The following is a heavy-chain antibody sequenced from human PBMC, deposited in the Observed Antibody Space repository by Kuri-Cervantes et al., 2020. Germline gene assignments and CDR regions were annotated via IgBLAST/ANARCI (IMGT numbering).Heavy chain of an antibody. Sequence: ASVKVSCKASGYTFTSYYMHWVRQAPGQGLEWMGIINPSGGSTSYAQKFQGGVTITADESTCTAYMELSSLRSEDTAVYYCARDGSIPSSWGQGTLVTVSS. J-gene: IGHJ4*02. CDR2: INPSGGST. V-gene: IGHV1-46*01. CDR1: GYTFTSYY. D-gene: IGHD6-6*01. CDR3: ARDGSIPSS.